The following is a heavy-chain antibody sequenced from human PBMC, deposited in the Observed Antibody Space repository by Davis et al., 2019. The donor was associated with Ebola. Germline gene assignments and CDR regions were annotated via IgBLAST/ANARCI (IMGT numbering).Heavy chain of an antibody. CDR2: TYYRSKWYN. Sequence: HSQTLTLTCAISGDSVSSNSAAWNWIRQSPSRGLEWLGRTYYRSKWYNDYAVSVKSRITINPDTSKNQFSLQLNSVTPEDTAVYYCARDRLAYGGNSDLDYWGQGTLVTVSS. CDR3: ARDRLAYGGNSDLDY. D-gene: IGHD4-23*01. CDR1: GDSVSSNSAA. J-gene: IGHJ4*02. V-gene: IGHV6-1*01.